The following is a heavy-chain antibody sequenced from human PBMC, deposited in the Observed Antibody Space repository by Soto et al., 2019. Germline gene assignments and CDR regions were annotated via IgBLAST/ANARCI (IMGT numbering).Heavy chain of an antibody. CDR1: GGTFSSYA. Sequence: QVQLVQSGAEVKKPGSSVKVSCKASGGTFSSYAISWVRQAPGQGLEWMGGIIPIFGTANYAQKFQGRVTITADESTSTAYMELSSLRSEDTAVYYCARDLVGHYYGSGSYWSWFDPWGQGTLVTVSS. CDR3: ARDLVGHYYGSGSYWSWFDP. V-gene: IGHV1-69*12. D-gene: IGHD3-10*01. J-gene: IGHJ5*02. CDR2: IIPIFGTA.